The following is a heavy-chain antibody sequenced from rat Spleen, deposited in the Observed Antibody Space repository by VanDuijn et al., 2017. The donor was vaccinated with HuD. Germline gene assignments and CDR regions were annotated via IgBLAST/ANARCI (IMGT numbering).Heavy chain of an antibody. CDR1: GFTFSNYG. V-gene: IGHV5-22*01. J-gene: IGHJ2*01. D-gene: IGHD1-9*01. CDR3: AKDREYYGYNSFDY. CDR2: ISYDGGST. Sequence: EVQLVESGGGLVQPGRSMKLSCAASGFTFSNYGMAWVRQAPKKGLEWVAYISYDGGSTYYRDPVKGRFTVSRDNAANTLYLQMNSLRSEDTATYYCAKDREYYGYNSFDYWGQGVMVTVSS.